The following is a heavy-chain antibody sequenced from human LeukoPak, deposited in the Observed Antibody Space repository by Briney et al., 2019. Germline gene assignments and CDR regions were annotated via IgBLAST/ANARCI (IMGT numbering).Heavy chain of an antibody. CDR1: GFTFSYYG. J-gene: IGHJ4*02. V-gene: IGHV3-30*03. CDR3: ARGGDYPFDY. D-gene: IGHD4-17*01. CDR2: ISYDGSNK. Sequence: GGSLRLSCAASGFTFSYYGLHWVRQGPGRGLEWVAVISYDGSNKYYADSVKGRFTISRDDAKNTLYLQMNSLRAEDTALYYCARGGDYPFDYWGQGTLVTVSS.